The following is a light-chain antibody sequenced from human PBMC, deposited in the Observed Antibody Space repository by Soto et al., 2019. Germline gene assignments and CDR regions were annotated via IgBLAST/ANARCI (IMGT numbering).Light chain of an antibody. CDR2: DTS. CDR1: QSVSRK. CDR3: QQYNHWRSIS. V-gene: IGKV3-15*01. J-gene: IGKJ5*01. Sequence: EIVMTQSPATLSVSPGERATLSCSASQSVSRKLAWYQHKPGQAPRLLIYDTSTRAADIPARFSGSGSGTDFTLTISSLQSEDFAVYYCQQYNHWRSISFGQGTRLEIK.